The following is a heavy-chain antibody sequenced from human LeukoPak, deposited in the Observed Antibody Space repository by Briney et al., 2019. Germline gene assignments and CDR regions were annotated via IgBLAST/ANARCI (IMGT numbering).Heavy chain of an antibody. D-gene: IGHD3-22*01. CDR2: INPNNGGT. J-gene: IGHJ3*02. CDR3: AGGDNSSGYRPFDI. V-gene: IGHV1-2*06. Sequence: ASVTVSCKASGYTFTGYYIHWVRQAPGQGLEWMGRINPNNGGTNYAQKFQGRVTMTRDMSMSTAYMELSRLRSVDTAVYYCAGGDNSSGYRPFDIWGQGTMVTVPS. CDR1: GYTFTGYY.